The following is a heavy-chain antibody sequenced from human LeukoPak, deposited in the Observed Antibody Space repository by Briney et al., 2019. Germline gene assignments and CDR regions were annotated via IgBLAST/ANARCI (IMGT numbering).Heavy chain of an antibody. V-gene: IGHV6-1*01. CDR1: GDSVPSKSAS. CDR2: TYYRARWYN. J-gene: IGHJ5*02. Sequence: SQTLSLTCAISGDSVPSKSASWGWIRQPPSRGLEWLGRTYYRARWYNDCAVTVKSRITINPDTSKNQFSLQLSSVTPEDTAVYFCARTTFPTVVNWFDPWGQGTLVTVSS. D-gene: IGHD1-1*01. CDR3: ARTTFPTVVNWFDP.